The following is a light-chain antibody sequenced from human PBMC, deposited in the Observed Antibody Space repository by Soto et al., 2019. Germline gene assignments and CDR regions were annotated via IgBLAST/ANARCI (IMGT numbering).Light chain of an antibody. CDR1: QSISTY. Sequence: IVLTHSPATLSFSPGEIATLSFRASQSISTYLAWYQQKPGQAPRLLIYDASNRATDIPARFSGSGSGTDFTLTISSLEPEDFAVYYCQQRSNWPLTFGGGTKVDIK. V-gene: IGKV3-11*01. CDR3: QQRSNWPLT. CDR2: DAS. J-gene: IGKJ4*01.